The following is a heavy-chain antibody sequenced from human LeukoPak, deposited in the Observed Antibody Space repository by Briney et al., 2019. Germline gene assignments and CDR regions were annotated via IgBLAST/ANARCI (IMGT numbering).Heavy chain of an antibody. CDR1: GFTFSSYG. J-gene: IGHJ5*02. Sequence: QSGGSLRLSCAASGFTFSSYGMHWVRQAPGKGLEWVAVMSYDGSNKYYADSVKGRFTISRDNSKNTLYLQMNSLRAEDTAVYYCAKDPRIAARVPLNWSDPWGQGTLVTVSS. CDR3: AKDPRIAARVPLNWSDP. D-gene: IGHD6-6*01. V-gene: IGHV3-30*18. CDR2: MSYDGSNK.